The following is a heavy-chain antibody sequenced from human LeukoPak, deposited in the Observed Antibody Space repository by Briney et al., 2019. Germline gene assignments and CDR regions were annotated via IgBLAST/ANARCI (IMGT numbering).Heavy chain of an antibody. V-gene: IGHV3-21*04. CDR2: ISSSSSYI. D-gene: IGHD5-24*01. J-gene: IGHJ4*02. CDR1: GFTFSSYW. Sequence: PGGSLRLSCAASGFTFSSYWMSWVRQAPGKGLEWVSSISSSSSYIYYADSVKGRFTISRDNAKNSLYLQMNSLRAEDTAVYYCAKDGRDGYVYYFDYWGQGALVTVSS. CDR3: AKDGRDGYVYYFDY.